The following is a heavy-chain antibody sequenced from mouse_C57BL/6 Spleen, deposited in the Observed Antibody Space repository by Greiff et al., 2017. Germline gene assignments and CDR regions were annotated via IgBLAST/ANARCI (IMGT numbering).Heavy chain of an antibody. CDR1: GYTFTSYW. Sequence: QVQLQQPGAELVKPGASVKLSCKASGYTFTSYWMHWVKQRPGQGLEWIGMIHPSSGSTNYNEKFKSKATLTVDKSSSTAYMQLSSLTSEDSAVYYCARKGTGDYFDYWGQGTTLTVSS. CDR3: ARKGTGDYFDY. D-gene: IGHD2-14*01. V-gene: IGHV1-64*01. CDR2: IHPSSGST. J-gene: IGHJ2*01.